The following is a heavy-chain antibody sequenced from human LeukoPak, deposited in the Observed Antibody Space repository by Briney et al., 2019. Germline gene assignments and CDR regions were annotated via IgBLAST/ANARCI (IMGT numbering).Heavy chain of an antibody. J-gene: IGHJ6*02. D-gene: IGHD3-10*01. CDR2: IIPIFGIA. V-gene: IGHV1-69*04. CDR1: GGTFSSYA. CDR3: ARVRRPGEFLNGMDV. Sequence: GASVKASCTASGGTFSSYAISWVRQAPGQGLEWMGRIIPIFGIANYAQKFQGRVTITADKSTSTAYMELSSLRSEDTAVYYCARVRRPGEFLNGMDVWGQGTTVTVSS.